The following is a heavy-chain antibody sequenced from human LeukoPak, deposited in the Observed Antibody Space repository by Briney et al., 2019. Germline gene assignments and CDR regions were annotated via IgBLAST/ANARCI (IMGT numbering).Heavy chain of an antibody. CDR1: GFTFSSYT. CDR3: ARDYTSGWWYFDY. V-gene: IGHV3-64*01. CDR2: ITSDGGST. D-gene: IGHD6-19*01. J-gene: IGHJ4*02. Sequence: GGSLRLSCVASGFTFSSYTMHWVRQAPGKGLEYVSGITSDGGSTYANSVKGRFTISRDNSKNTVFLQMGSLSAEDMAVYYCARDYTSGWWYFDYWGLGTLVTVSS.